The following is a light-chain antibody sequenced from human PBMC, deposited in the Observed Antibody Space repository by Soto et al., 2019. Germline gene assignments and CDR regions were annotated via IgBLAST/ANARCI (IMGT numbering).Light chain of an antibody. CDR1: QSLSDN. CDR2: RAS. J-gene: IGKJ1*01. V-gene: IGKV3-15*01. Sequence: EIVMTQSPATLSVSPGERVTLSCRASQSLSDNLAWYQQKPGLAPRLLINRASTRATGIPTRFSGSGSEKEFTLTICSMPSTDFAVYYCQKYHNWPRTFGQGTKLDVK. CDR3: QKYHNWPRT.